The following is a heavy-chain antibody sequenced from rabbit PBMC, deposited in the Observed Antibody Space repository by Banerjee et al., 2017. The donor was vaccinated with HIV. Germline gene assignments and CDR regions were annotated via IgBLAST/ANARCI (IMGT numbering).Heavy chain of an antibody. Sequence: QSLEESGGDLVKPGASLTLTCTASGFSFSSSYYMCWVRQAPGKGPEWIACIYAGSSGSTDYASWAKGRFTISKTSSTTVTLQMTSLTAADTATYFCARAPSYGGYVGYGYVLNLWGQGTLVTVS. CDR2: IYAGSSGST. CDR3: ARAPSYGGYVGYGYVLNL. CDR1: GFSFSSSYY. D-gene: IGHD6-1*01. V-gene: IGHV1S40*01. J-gene: IGHJ4*01.